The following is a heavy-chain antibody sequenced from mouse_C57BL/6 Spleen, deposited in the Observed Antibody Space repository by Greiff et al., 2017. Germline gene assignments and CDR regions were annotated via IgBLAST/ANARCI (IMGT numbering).Heavy chain of an antibody. CDR1: GYTFTSYW. CDR2: IDPSDSYT. Sequence: QVQLQQPGAELVKPGASVKLSCKASGYTFTSYWMPWVKQRPGQGLEWIGEIDPSDSYTNYNQKFKGKATLTVDTSSSTAYMQLSSLTSEDSAVYYCARGGTAQATWAYWGQGTLVTVSA. J-gene: IGHJ3*01. D-gene: IGHD3-2*02. CDR3: ARGGTAQATWAY. V-gene: IGHV1-50*01.